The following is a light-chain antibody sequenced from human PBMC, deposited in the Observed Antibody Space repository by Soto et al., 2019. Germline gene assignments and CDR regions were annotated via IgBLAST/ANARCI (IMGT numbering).Light chain of an antibody. V-gene: IGLV1-40*01. J-gene: IGLJ2*01. CDR1: SSNSGTGHD. CDR3: QSYASSLSGVI. CDR2: ANS. Sequence: QSVLTQPPSVSGAPGQRVTISCTGSSSNSGTGHDIHWYQQLPGTAPKLLIYANSNRPSGVPDRFSGSTSGTSASLAITGLQAEDEADYYCQSYASSLSGVIFGGGTKLTVL.